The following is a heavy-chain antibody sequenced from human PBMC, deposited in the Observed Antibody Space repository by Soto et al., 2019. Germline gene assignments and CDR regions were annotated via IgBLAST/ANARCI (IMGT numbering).Heavy chain of an antibody. CDR2: VHHSWGS. J-gene: IGHJ6*02. Sequence: QVQLQESGPGLVKPSETLSLSCTVSGGSISSYYWSWFRQSPGKRLEWIGYVHHSWGSSYNPSLQSRVAISLDTSKSQVSLKVTSGTAADTGVYYCARQGFGPLHGLVDVWGQGTTVTVSS. D-gene: IGHD3-10*01. CDR3: ARQGFGPLHGLVDV. V-gene: IGHV4-59*08. CDR1: GGSISSYY.